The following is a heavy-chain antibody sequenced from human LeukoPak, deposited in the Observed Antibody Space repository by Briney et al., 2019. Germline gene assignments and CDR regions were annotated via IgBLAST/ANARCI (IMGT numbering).Heavy chain of an antibody. CDR1: GFTFSSYA. CDR3: ARDGSSGTSDP. V-gene: IGHV3-64*01. CDR2: ISSNGGST. J-gene: IGHJ5*02. Sequence: GGSLRLSCAASGFTFSSYAMHWVRQAPGKGLEYVSAISSNGGSTYYANSVKGGFTISRDNSKNTLYLQMGSLRAEDMAVYYCARDGSSGTSDPWGQGTLVTISS. D-gene: IGHD6-13*01.